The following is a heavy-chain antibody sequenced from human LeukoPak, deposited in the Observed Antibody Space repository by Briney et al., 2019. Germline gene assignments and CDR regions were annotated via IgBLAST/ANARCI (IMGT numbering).Heavy chain of an antibody. CDR3: ARDLGVATGIFDY. J-gene: IGHJ4*02. D-gene: IGHD5-12*01. CDR2: IYYSGST. CDR1: GGSLSGYY. Sequence: SETLSLTCGVYGGSLSGYYWSWIRQPPGKGLEWIGSIYYSGSTNYNPSLKSRVTISVDTSKNQFSLKLSSVTAADTAVYYCARDLGVATGIFDYWGQGTLVTVSS. V-gene: IGHV4-34*01.